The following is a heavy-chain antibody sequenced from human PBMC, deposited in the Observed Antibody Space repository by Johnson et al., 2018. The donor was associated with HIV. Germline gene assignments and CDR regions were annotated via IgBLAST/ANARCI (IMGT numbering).Heavy chain of an antibody. J-gene: IGHJ3*02. Sequence: QVQLVESGGGVVQPGGSLRLSCAASGVIFSSYGMHWVRQAPGKGLEWVALIWNDGSNKYYADSVKGRFTISRDNSKNTLYLQMNSLRAEDTAVYYCAKSRSPMITFGGADAFDIWGQGTMVTVSS. CDR2: IWNDGSNK. CDR1: GVIFSSYG. CDR3: AKSRSPMITFGGADAFDI. D-gene: IGHD3-16*01. V-gene: IGHV3-30*02.